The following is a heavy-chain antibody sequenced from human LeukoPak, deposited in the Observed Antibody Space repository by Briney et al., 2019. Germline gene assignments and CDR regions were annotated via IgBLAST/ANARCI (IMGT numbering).Heavy chain of an antibody. CDR3: ARMYGSTSYYYYYMDV. D-gene: IGHD2-2*01. CDR1: GGSISTTSYY. J-gene: IGHJ6*03. CDR2: IYYGGST. V-gene: IGHV4-39*07. Sequence: SETLSLTCTVSGGSISTTSYYWGWTRQSPGKGLEWIGTIYYGGSTDYNPSLKSRVTMSADTSKNQFSLKLSSVTAADTAVYYCARMYGSTSYYYYYMDVWGKGTTVTVSS.